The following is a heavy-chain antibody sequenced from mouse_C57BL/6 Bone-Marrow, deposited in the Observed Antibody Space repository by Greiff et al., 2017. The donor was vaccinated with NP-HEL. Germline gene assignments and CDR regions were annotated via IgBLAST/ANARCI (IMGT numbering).Heavy chain of an antibody. D-gene: IGHD2-4*01. CDR3: ARDYDYDGYFDV. CDR2: IDPEDGET. CDR1: GFNIKDYY. J-gene: IGHJ1*03. Sequence: VQLKESGAELVKPGASVKLSCTASGFNIKDYYMHWVKQRTEQGLEWIGRIDPEDGETKYAPKFPGKATITADTSSNTAYLQLSSLTSEDTAVYYCARDYDYDGYFDVWGTGTTVTVSS. V-gene: IGHV14-2*01.